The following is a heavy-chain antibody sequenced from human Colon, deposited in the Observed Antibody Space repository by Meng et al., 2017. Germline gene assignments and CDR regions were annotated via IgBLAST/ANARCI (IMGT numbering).Heavy chain of an antibody. V-gene: IGHV3-11*01. J-gene: IGHJ5*02. CDR3: VTTARQADH. CDR1: GFNFSDRY. CDR2: INSGGSDI. D-gene: IGHD6-6*01. Sequence: QVQLVESGGTVVTPGGSLRLSWAASGFNFSDRYMGWVRQAPGKGLEWLSYINSGGSDIAYADSVKGRFTISRDNARNSLYLQMSSLRAEDTAVYYCVTTARQADHWGQGTLVTVSS.